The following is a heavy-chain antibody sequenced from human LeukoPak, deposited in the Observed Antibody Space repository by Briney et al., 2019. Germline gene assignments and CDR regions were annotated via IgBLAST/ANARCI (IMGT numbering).Heavy chain of an antibody. CDR1: GGSISSYY. CDR2: IYYSGST. CDR3: ARSDTAMVPVDY. V-gene: IGHV4-59*01. J-gene: IGHJ4*02. D-gene: IGHD5-18*01. Sequence: PSETLSLTCTVSGGSISSYYWSWIRQPPGKGLEWIGYIYYSGSTNYNPSLKSRVTISVDTSKNQFSLKLSSVTAADTAVYYCARSDTAMVPVDYWGQETLVTVSS.